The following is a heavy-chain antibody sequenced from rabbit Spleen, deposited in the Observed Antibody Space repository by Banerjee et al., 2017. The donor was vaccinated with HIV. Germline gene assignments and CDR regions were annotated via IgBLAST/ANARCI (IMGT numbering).Heavy chain of an antibody. CDR3: ARVSETSGWGEDL. CDR1: GLSFSSSYY. V-gene: IGHV1S45*01. J-gene: IGHJ6*01. CDR2: IYAGSSGAT. Sequence: QEQLEESGGDLVQPEGSLTLTCTASGLSFSSSYYMCWVRQAPGKGLEWIACIYAGSSGATHYASWAKGRFTISKTSSTTVTLQMTSLTAADTATYFCARVSETSGWGEDLWGPGTLVTVS. D-gene: IGHD4-1*01.